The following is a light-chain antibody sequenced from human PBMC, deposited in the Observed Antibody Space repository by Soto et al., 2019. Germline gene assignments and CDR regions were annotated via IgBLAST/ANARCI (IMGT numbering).Light chain of an antibody. CDR2: GTS. CDR1: QSVSSKY. J-gene: IGKJ3*01. Sequence: EIVLTQSPGTLSLSPGGRATLSSMASQSVSSKYLAWYQQKPGRAPRVLIYGTSIRASGVPERFSGGGSGTDFTLTITRLEPEDFAVYYCQQYGSSLFTFGPGTKVDFK. V-gene: IGKV3-20*01. CDR3: QQYGSSLFT.